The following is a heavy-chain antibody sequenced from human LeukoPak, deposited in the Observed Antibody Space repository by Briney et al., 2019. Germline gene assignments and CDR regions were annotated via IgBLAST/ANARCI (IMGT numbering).Heavy chain of an antibody. V-gene: IGHV3-23*01. Sequence: PGGSLRLSCAASGFTFSSYAMSWVRQAPGKGLEWVSSISTSGGSTYYADSVKGRFTISRDNAKNSLYLQMNSLRAEDTAVYYCARDIVGATPSSYYYYGMDVWGQGTTVTVSS. CDR1: GFTFSSYA. CDR3: ARDIVGATPSSYYYYGMDV. D-gene: IGHD1-26*01. CDR2: ISTSGGST. J-gene: IGHJ6*02.